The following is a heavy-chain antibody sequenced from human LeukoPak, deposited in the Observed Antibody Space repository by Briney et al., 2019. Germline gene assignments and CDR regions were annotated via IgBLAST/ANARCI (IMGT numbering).Heavy chain of an antibody. D-gene: IGHD6-6*01. CDR2: ISSSSSYI. J-gene: IGHJ3*02. Sequence: PGGSLRLSCAASGFTFSSYSMNWVRQAPGKGLEWVSSISSSSSYIYYADSVKGRFTISRDNAKNTLYLQMNSLRAEDTAVYYCAKGTRQYSSSSDIWGQGTMVTVFS. CDR3: AKGTRQYSSSSDI. V-gene: IGHV3-21*04. CDR1: GFTFSSYS.